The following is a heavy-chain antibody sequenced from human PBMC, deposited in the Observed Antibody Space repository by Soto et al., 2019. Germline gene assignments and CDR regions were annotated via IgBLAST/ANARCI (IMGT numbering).Heavy chain of an antibody. CDR2: INPNSGGT. J-gene: IGHJ4*02. V-gene: IGHV1-2*04. CDR3: ARVLRFGVGVTTFDY. D-gene: IGHD1-26*01. Sequence: QVQLVQSGAEVKKPGASVKVSCKASGYTFTGYYMHWVRQAPGQGLEWMGWINPNSGGTNYAQKFQGWVTMTRDTSISTAYMELRRQRSDDTAVYYCARVLRFGVGVTTFDYWGQGTLVTVSS. CDR1: GYTFTGYY.